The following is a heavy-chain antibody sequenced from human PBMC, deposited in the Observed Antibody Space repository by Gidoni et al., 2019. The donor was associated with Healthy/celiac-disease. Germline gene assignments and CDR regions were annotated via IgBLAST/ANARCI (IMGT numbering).Heavy chain of an antibody. CDR3: ARGRGTMVQGVIYYGMDV. D-gene: IGHD3-10*01. J-gene: IGHJ6*02. CDR1: GGSFSGYY. CDR2: INHSGST. Sequence: QVQLQQWGAGLFKPSETLSLPCAVYGGSFSGYYWSWIRQPPGKGLEWIGEINHSGSTNYNPSLKSRVTISVDTSKNQFALKLSSVTAADTAVYYCARGRGTMVQGVIYYGMDVWGQGTTVTVSS. V-gene: IGHV4-34*01.